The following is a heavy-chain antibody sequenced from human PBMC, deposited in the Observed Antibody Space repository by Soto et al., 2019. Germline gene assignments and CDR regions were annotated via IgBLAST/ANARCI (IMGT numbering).Heavy chain of an antibody. CDR3: ASIVGADGAFHYYGLDV. CDR1: GYTFIGHF. J-gene: IGHJ6*02. Sequence: ASVKVSCKSSGYTFIGHFIHWVRQAPGQGLEWMGWLNPNSGDTESAQKFQGRITMTRDTSINTAYMELSRLRSDDTAVYYCASIVGADGAFHYYGLDVWGQGTTVTVSS. CDR2: LNPNSGDT. V-gene: IGHV1-2*02. D-gene: IGHD1-26*01.